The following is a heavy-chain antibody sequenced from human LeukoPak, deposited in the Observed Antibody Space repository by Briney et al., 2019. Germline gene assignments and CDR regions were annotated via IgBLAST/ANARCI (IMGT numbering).Heavy chain of an antibody. V-gene: IGHV3-66*01. J-gene: IGHJ4*02. CDR1: GFTVSSNY. Sequence: TGGSLRLSCAASGFTVSSNYMGWVRQAPGKGLEWVSVIYSGGSTYYADSVKGRFTISRDNSKNTLYLQMNSLRAEDTAVYYCARSSGDYVWGSYRYKQTYYFDYWGQGTLVTVSS. CDR2: IYSGGST. D-gene: IGHD3-16*02. CDR3: ARSSGDYVWGSYRYKQTYYFDY.